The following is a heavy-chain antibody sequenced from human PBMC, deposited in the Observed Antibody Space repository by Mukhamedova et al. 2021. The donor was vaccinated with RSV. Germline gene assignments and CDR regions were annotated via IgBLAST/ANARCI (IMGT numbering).Heavy chain of an antibody. CDR2: IIPIFGTA. CDR3: ARYCSSTSCSPWIFDY. D-gene: IGHD2-2*01. Sequence: MGGIIPIFGTANYAQKFQGRVTITADESTSTAYMELSSLRSEDTAVYYCARYCSSTSCSPWIFDYWCQGTLVTVSS. J-gene: IGHJ4*02. V-gene: IGHV1-69*01.